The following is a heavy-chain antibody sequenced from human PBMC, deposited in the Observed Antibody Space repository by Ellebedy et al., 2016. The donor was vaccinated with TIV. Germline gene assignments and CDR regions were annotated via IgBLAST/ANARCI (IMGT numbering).Heavy chain of an antibody. CDR1: GFTFSSYA. J-gene: IGHJ4*02. CDR3: AKVFGVMVRGVYYFDY. Sequence: PGGSLRLSCEASGFTFSSYAMSWVRQAPGKGLEWVSVISGSGGSTYYADSVKGRFTISRDNSKNTLYLQMNSLRAEDTAVYYCAKVFGVMVRGVYYFDYWGQGTLVTVSS. V-gene: IGHV3-23*01. CDR2: ISGSGGST. D-gene: IGHD3-10*01.